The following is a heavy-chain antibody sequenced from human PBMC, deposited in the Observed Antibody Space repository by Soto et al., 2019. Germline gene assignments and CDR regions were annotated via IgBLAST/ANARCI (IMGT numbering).Heavy chain of an antibody. CDR3: AIMESFGSLNWFDP. D-gene: IGHD5-18*01. J-gene: IGHJ5*02. V-gene: IGHV1-8*02. CDR2: KNPGSGDT. CDR1: GYTFTNND. Sequence: ASVKVSCKASGYTFTNNDVSWVRQATGQGLEWMGWKNPGSGDTGYAQKFQGRVTMTRDISIATAYMELNSLTSGDTAIYYCAIMESFGSLNWFDPWGQGTLVTVSS.